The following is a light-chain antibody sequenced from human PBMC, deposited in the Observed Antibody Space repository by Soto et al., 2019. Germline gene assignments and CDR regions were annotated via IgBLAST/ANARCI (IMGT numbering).Light chain of an antibody. V-gene: IGKV3-11*01. CDR1: QRVRSY. CDR2: DAS. CDR3: QQLRTWPRVT. Sequence: ESLLTLSPATLSLSAGERATLSCTASQRVRSYLAWYQQKPGQAPRLLIYDASNRAPGIPARFSGSGSGTDFTLTISSLEPDDFAVYYCQQLRTWPRVTFGQGTRLEIK. J-gene: IGKJ5*01.